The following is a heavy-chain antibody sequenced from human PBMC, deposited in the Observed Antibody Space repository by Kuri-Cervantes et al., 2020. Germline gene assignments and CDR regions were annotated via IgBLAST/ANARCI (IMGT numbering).Heavy chain of an antibody. D-gene: IGHD3-10*01. V-gene: IGHV4-39*01. CDR2: IYYSGST. CDR1: GGSISSSSYY. CDR3: ARQNYYGSGTYED. J-gene: IGHJ4*02. Sequence: SETLSLTCTVSGGSISSSSYYWGWIRQPPGKGLEWIGNIYYSGSTYYNPSLKSRVIISVDTSKTQFSLKLSSVTAADTAVYYCARQNYYGSGTYEDWGQGALVTVSS.